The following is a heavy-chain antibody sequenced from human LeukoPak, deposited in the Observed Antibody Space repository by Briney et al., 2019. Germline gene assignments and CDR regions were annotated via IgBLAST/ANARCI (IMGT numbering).Heavy chain of an antibody. CDR3: ARQRRSWFGESIDY. Sequence: PSETLSLTCTVSGGSISSYYWSWIRQPPGKGLEWIGYIYYSGSTNYNPSLKSRVTISVDTSKNQFSLKLSSVTAADTAVYYCARQRRSWFGESIDYWGQGTLVTVSS. CDR2: IYYSGST. D-gene: IGHD3-10*01. CDR1: GGSISSYY. J-gene: IGHJ4*02. V-gene: IGHV4-59*08.